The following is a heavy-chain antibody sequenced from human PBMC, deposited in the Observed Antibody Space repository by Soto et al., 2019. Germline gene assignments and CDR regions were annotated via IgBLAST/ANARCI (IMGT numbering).Heavy chain of an antibody. J-gene: IGHJ5*02. D-gene: IGHD4-4*01. CDR1: GFTFSDSC. Sequence: EVQLVESGGGLVQPGGSLRLSCTASGFTFSDSCMPWVRQAPGKGLEWVARIKPDESEKKYADSVKGRFSISRDNAKNSMYLQMDSLRGEDTAVYYCVRGGSNYASWGQGTLVTVSS. CDR2: IKPDESEK. V-gene: IGHV3-7*01. CDR3: VRGGSNYAS.